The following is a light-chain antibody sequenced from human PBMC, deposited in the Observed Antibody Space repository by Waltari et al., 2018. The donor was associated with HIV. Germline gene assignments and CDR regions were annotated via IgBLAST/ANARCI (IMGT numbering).Light chain of an antibody. J-gene: IGKJ2*01. CDR3: QQYGRSPYT. CDR2: GTS. CDR1: QSVSSSD. V-gene: IGKV3-20*01. Sequence: EIVLTQSPGTLSSSPGVRATLPCRASQSVSSSDLAWYQQKPGQGPRLLIYGTSSRATGIPDRFSGSGSETDFTLTISRLEPGDFAVFYCQQYGRSPYTFGQGTKLEIK.